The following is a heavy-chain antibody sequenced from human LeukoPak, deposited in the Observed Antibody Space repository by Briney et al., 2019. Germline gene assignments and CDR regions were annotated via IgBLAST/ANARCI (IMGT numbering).Heavy chain of an antibody. CDR1: GFTFSSYG. V-gene: IGHV3-30*02. Sequence: GGSLRLSCAASGFTFSSYGMHWVRQAPGKGLEWVAFIRYDGSNKYYADSVKGRFTISRDNSKSTLYLQMNSLGAEDTAVYYCAKSDDYYDSPGAFDIWGQGTMVTVSS. CDR2: IRYDGSNK. J-gene: IGHJ3*02. CDR3: AKSDDYYDSPGAFDI. D-gene: IGHD3-22*01.